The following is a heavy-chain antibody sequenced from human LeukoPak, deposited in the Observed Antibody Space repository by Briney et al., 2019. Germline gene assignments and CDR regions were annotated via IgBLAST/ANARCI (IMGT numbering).Heavy chain of an antibody. Sequence: ASVKASCKASGYTFTSYAMNWVRQAPGQGLEWMGWINTNTGNPTYVQGFTGRFVFSLDTSVSTAYLQISSLKAEDTAVYFCARSHKNQPTDAFDIWGQGTMLTVSS. V-gene: IGHV7-4-1*02. CDR3: ARSHKNQPTDAFDI. J-gene: IGHJ3*02. D-gene: IGHD2-2*01. CDR2: INTNTGNP. CDR1: GYTFTSYA.